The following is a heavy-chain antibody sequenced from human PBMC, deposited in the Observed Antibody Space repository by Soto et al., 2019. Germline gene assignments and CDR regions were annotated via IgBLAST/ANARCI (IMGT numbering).Heavy chain of an antibody. Sequence: EVQLVESGGGWVQPGRSLRLSCAASGFTFDDYAMHWVRQAPGKGLEWVSGISWNSGTKGYADSVKGRFTISRDNAKNFLYLQMSGLRAEDTAFYYCVKDVIGYCSAGNCFPDSYFDYWGQGALVTVSS. CDR2: ISWNSGTK. D-gene: IGHD2-15*01. CDR1: GFTFDDYA. J-gene: IGHJ4*02. V-gene: IGHV3-9*01. CDR3: VKDVIGYCSAGNCFPDSYFDY.